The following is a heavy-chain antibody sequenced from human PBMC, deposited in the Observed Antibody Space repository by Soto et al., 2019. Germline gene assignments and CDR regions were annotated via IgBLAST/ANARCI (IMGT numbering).Heavy chain of an antibody. CDR1: GFTFTNYV. J-gene: IGHJ4*02. Sequence: PGGSLRLSCAASGFTFTNYVMHWVRQAPGKGLEWVASIWFDQSNKYFAESVKGRFTISRDNFKNTLYLQMNSLRAEDTAVYYCARGSIEVAGTWYDYWGQGTLVTVSS. CDR2: IWFDQSNK. D-gene: IGHD6-19*01. V-gene: IGHV3-33*01. CDR3: ARGSIEVAGTWYDY.